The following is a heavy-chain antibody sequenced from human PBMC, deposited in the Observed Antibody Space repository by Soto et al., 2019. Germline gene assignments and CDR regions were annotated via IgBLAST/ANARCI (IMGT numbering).Heavy chain of an antibody. Sequence: EVQLLESGGGLVQPGGSLRLSCAASGFTFTNYAMTWVRQAPGKGLEWVSISSGSGSGGSTNYADSVKGRFTISRDKTKNTLYLQMNSLRVEDTAVYYCAKDRDDNSNYVFAYWGQGNLVTVSS. D-gene: IGHD4-4*01. J-gene: IGHJ4*02. CDR3: AKDRDDNSNYVFAY. CDR2: SSGSGSGGST. CDR1: GFTFTNYA. V-gene: IGHV3-23*01.